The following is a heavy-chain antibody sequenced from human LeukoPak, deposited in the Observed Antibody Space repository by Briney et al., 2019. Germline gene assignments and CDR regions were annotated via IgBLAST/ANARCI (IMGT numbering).Heavy chain of an antibody. CDR2: IIPIFGTA. Sequence: SVKVSCKASGGTFSSYAISWVRQAPGQGLEWMGGIIPIFGTANYAQKFQGRVTITADESTSTAYMELSSLRSEDTAVYYCAREVVTRGVYYYYGMDVWGQGTTVTVSS. J-gene: IGHJ6*02. CDR3: AREVVTRGVYYYYGMDV. CDR1: GGTFSSYA. D-gene: IGHD3-3*01. V-gene: IGHV1-69*01.